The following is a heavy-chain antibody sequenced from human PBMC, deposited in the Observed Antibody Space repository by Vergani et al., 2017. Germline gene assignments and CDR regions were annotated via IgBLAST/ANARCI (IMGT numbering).Heavy chain of an antibody. J-gene: IGHJ6*02. V-gene: IGHV3-73*01. D-gene: IGHD3-22*01. CDR2: ISSKANNYAT. CDR1: GFRFSGSA. Sequence: EVQLVESGGGLVKPGGSLKLSCAASGFRFSGSAMHWVRQASGKGLEWVGRISSKANNYATVYAASVKGRFTISRDDSPNTAYLQMNSLKTEDTAVYYCTHTYPPGYDSSGYYYPSYCYGMDVWGQGTTVTVSS. CDR3: THTYPPGYDSSGYYYPSYCYGMDV.